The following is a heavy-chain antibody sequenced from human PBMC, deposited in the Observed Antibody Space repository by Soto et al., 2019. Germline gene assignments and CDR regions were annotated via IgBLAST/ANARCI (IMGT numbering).Heavy chain of an antibody. CDR2: VNSNTGGT. CDR3: ARESVVTGTHHFDS. V-gene: IGHV1-2*02. J-gene: IGHJ4*02. CDR1: GYTFKDYY. D-gene: IGHD1-20*01. Sequence: ASVKGSCKASGYTFKDYYMHWVRQATGQGLEWMGWVNSNTGGTNYAQKFQGSFTMTRDTSISTAYMELSRLRPHDTDVYYCARESVVTGTHHFDSWRQGTMVT.